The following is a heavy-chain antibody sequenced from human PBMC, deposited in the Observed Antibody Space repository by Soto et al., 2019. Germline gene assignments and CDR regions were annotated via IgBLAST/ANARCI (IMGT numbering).Heavy chain of an antibody. D-gene: IGHD6-13*01. V-gene: IGHV1-69*13. Sequence: SVKVSCKASGGTFSSYAISWVRQAPGQGLEWMGGIIPIFGTANYAQKFQGRVTITADESTSTAYMELSSLRAEDTGVYYCTRGPRPSSAGTGAYWGQGTLVTVSS. CDR1: GGTFSSYA. CDR2: IIPIFGTA. J-gene: IGHJ4*02. CDR3: TRGPRPSSAGTGAY.